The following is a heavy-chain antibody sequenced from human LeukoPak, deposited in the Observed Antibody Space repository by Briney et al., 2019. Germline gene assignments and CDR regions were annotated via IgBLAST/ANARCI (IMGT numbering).Heavy chain of an antibody. Sequence: GGSLRLSCAASGFTVSSIYMSWVRQAPGKGLEWVSYINSDSTWIRYADSVKGRFTISRDNAKNSLYLQMNSLRVEDSAVYYCARDDQWSFDYWGQGTLVTVSS. CDR2: INSDSTWI. CDR3: ARDDQWSFDY. V-gene: IGHV3-48*01. D-gene: IGHD2-8*01. CDR1: GFTVSSIY. J-gene: IGHJ4*02.